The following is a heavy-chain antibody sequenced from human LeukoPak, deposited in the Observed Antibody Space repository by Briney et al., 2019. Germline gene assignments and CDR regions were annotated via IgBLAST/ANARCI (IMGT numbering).Heavy chain of an antibody. J-gene: IGHJ4*02. Sequence: PGGSLRLSCAASGFTFSSYSMNWVRQAPGKGLEWVSYISSSSSTIYYADPVKGRFTISRDNAKNSLYLQMNSLRAEDTAVYYCASRYCSSTSCLFDYWGQGTLVTVSS. CDR1: GFTFSSYS. CDR2: ISSSSSTI. CDR3: ASRYCSSTSCLFDY. D-gene: IGHD2-2*01. V-gene: IGHV3-48*04.